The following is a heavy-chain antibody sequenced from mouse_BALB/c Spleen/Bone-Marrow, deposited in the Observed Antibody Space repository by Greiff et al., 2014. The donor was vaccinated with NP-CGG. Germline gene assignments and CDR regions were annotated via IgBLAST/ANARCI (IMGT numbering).Heavy chain of an antibody. D-gene: IGHD4-1*01. V-gene: IGHV14-3*02. CDR2: IDPAXXXX. Sequence: EVKLVESGAELVKPGASVKXXCTASGFNIKDTYMHWVKQRPEQGLEWIGRIDPAXXXXXXXSXXXGKXTITADTASNTAYLQLSSLTSEDTAVYYCATLTGTFDYWGQGTTLTVSS. J-gene: IGHJ2*01. CDR3: ATLTGTFDY. CDR1: GFNIKDTY.